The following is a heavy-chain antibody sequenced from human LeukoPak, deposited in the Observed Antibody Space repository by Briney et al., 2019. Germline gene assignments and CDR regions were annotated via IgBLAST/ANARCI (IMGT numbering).Heavy chain of an antibody. CDR2: INSDGRTT. D-gene: IGHD3-10*01. V-gene: IGHV3-74*01. Sequence: PGGSLSLSCAASGFTFSMFRMYWVRQAPGKGLGWVSRINSDGRTTTYADSVKGRFTISRDNAKNTLYLQMNSLRAEDTAVYYCASQSDASGSYPADWSRGTLVTVSS. J-gene: IGHJ4*02. CDR1: GFTFSMFR. CDR3: ASQSDASGSYPAD.